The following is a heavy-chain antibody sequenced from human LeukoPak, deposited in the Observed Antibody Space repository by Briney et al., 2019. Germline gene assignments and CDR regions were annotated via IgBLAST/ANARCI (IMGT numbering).Heavy chain of an antibody. CDR3: AGGITGGDY. V-gene: IGHV1-2*02. D-gene: IGHD1-14*01. J-gene: IGHJ4*02. Sequence: ASVKVSCKASGYTFTDYYIHWVRQAPGQGLEWMGWINPNGGGTNYAQKFQGRVTVTRDTSINTAYMELSSLSSDDTALYYCAGGITGGDYWGQGTLVTVSS. CDR2: INPNGGGT. CDR1: GYTFTDYY.